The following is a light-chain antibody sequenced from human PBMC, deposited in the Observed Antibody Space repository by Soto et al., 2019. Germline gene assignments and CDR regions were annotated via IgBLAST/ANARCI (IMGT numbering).Light chain of an antibody. Sequence: EIVVTQSPATLSASPGERVTLSCRASQFVSRRLAWYQQRLGQVPRLLIYDTSTRAPGISARFSGSGSGTEFTLTITGLQPDDSATYYCQQYSSYYRPFGQGTKV. CDR1: QFVSRR. V-gene: IGKV3-15*01. J-gene: IGKJ1*01. CDR2: DTS. CDR3: QQYSSYYRP.